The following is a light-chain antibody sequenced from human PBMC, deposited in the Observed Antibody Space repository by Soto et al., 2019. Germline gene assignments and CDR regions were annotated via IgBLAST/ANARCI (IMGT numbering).Light chain of an antibody. CDR2: RNN. CDR3: AAWDDSLSGPV. V-gene: IGLV1-47*01. Sequence: QALVTQPPSASGTPGQRVTISCSGSSSNIGSNSVYWYQQLPGTAPKLLIYRNNQRPSGVPDLFSGSKSGTSASLAISGLRSEDEADYYCAAWDDSLSGPVFGGGTKVTVL. J-gene: IGLJ3*02. CDR1: SSNIGSNS.